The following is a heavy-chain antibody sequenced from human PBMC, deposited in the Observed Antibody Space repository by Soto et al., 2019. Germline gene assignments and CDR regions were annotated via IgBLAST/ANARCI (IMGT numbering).Heavy chain of an antibody. CDR1: GGSISSGDYY. J-gene: IGHJ6*02. Sequence: PSETLSLTCTVSGGSISSGDYYLSWIRQPPGKGLEWIGYIYYSGSTYYNPSLKSRVTISVDKSKNQFSLRLSSVTAADTAVYYCASGLIAAAGTEGLYYYYGMDVWGQGTMVTVSS. CDR2: IYYSGST. D-gene: IGHD6-13*01. V-gene: IGHV4-30-4*01. CDR3: ASGLIAAAGTEGLYYYYGMDV.